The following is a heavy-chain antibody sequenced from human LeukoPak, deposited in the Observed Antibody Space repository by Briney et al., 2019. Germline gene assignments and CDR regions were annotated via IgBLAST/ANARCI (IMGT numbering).Heavy chain of an antibody. D-gene: IGHD3-3*01. CDR2: INHSGST. J-gene: IGHJ4*02. Sequence: SQTLSLTCAVYGGSFSGYYWSLIRQPPGKGLEWIGEINHSGSTNYNPSLKSRVTISVDTSKNQFSLKLSSVTAADTAVYYCARGRITIFGVVIKKGPFDYWGQGTLVTVSS. V-gene: IGHV4-34*01. CDR3: ARGRITIFGVVIKKGPFDY. CDR1: GGSFSGYY.